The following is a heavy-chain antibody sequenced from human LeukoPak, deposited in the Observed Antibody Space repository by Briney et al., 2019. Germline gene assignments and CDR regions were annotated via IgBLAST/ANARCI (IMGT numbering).Heavy chain of an antibody. CDR3: ARAMPDYYGMDV. CDR2: IYYSGST. Sequence: SETLSLTCTVSGGSISSSYYWAWIRQPPGKGLEWIGSIYYSGSTYYNPSLKSRVTISVDTSKNQFSLKLSSVTAADTAVYYCARAMPDYYGMDVWGQGTTVTVSS. V-gene: IGHV4-38-2*02. J-gene: IGHJ6*02. CDR1: GGSISSSYY. D-gene: IGHD2-2*01.